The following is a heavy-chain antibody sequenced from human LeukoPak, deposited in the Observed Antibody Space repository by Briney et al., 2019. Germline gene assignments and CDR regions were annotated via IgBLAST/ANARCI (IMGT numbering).Heavy chain of an antibody. CDR1: GFTFSIYA. CDR2: ISGSGGST. J-gene: IGHJ5*02. V-gene: IGHV3-23*01. Sequence: GGSLRLSCAASGFTFSIYAMSWVRQAPGKGLEWVSAISGSGGSTYYADSVQGRFTISRDNSKNTLYLQMNSLRAEDTAIYYCAKDPTTGTTPNWFDPWGQGTLVTVSS. CDR3: AKDPTTGTTPNWFDP. D-gene: IGHD1-1*01.